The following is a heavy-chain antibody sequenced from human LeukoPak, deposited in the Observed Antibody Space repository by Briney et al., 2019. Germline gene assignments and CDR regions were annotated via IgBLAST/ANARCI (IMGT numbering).Heavy chain of an antibody. Sequence: GASVKVSCKASGYTFTSYGISWVRQAPGQGLEGMGWISAYNGNTNYAQKLQGRVTMPTDTSTSTAYMELRSLRSDDTAVYYCARDSADYYGSGSYYTLISGYYYYYYGMDVWGQGTTVTVSS. D-gene: IGHD3-10*01. CDR1: GYTFTSYG. V-gene: IGHV1-18*01. CDR2: ISAYNGNT. CDR3: ARDSADYYGSGSYYTLISGYYYYYYGMDV. J-gene: IGHJ6*02.